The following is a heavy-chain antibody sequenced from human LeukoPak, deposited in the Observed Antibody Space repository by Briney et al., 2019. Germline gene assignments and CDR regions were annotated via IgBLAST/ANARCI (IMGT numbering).Heavy chain of an antibody. CDR3: ASFPRQRGVWGSYRHY. J-gene: IGHJ4*02. Sequence: PSETLSLTCTVSGGSISSSSYYWGWIRQPPGKGLEWIGSIYYSGSTYYNPSLKSRVTISVDTSKNQFSLKLSSVTAADTAVYYCASFPRQRGVWGSYRHYWGQGTLVTVSS. CDR1: GGSISSSSYY. CDR2: IYYSGST. D-gene: IGHD3-16*02. V-gene: IGHV4-39*01.